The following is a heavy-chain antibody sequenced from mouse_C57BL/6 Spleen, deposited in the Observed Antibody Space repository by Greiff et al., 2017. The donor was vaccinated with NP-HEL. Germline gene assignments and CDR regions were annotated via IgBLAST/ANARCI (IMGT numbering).Heavy chain of an antibody. Sequence: QVTLKESGPGILQPSQTLSLTCSFSGFSLSTFGMGVGWIRQPSGKGLEWLAHIWWDDDKYYNPALKSRLTISKDTSKNQVFLKIANVDTADTATYYCARPYYYGSKRGWYFDVWGTGTTVTVSS. D-gene: IGHD1-1*01. CDR3: ARPYYYGSKRGWYFDV. CDR1: GFSLSTFGMG. J-gene: IGHJ1*03. CDR2: IWWDDDK. V-gene: IGHV8-8*01.